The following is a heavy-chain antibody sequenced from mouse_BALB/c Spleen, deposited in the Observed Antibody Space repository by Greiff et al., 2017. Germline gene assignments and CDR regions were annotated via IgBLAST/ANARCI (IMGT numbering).Heavy chain of an antibody. Sequence: EVQVVESGGGLVKPGGSLKLSCAASGFTFSDYYMYWVRQTPEKRLEWVATISDGGSYTYYPDSVKGRFTISRDNAKNNLYLQMSSLKSEDTAMYYCARDSAWFAYWGQGTLVTVSA. CDR2: ISDGGSYT. J-gene: IGHJ3*01. CDR3: ARDSAWFAY. V-gene: IGHV5-4*02. CDR1: GFTFSDYY.